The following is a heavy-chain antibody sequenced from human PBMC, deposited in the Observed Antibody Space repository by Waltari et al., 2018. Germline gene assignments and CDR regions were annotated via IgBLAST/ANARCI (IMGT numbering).Heavy chain of an antibody. CDR3: TRVSRVATTYYFDY. J-gene: IGHJ4*02. V-gene: IGHV3-49*04. CDR2: IRSKAYGGTT. Sequence: EVQLVESGGGLVQPGRSLRLSCTASGFTFGEYGMTWVRQAPGKGLEWVGFIRSKAYGGTTEYAASVKGRFTISRDDSKSIAYLQMNGLKIEDTAVYSCTRVSRVATTYYFDYWGQGTLVTVSS. CDR1: GFTFGEYG. D-gene: IGHD5-12*01.